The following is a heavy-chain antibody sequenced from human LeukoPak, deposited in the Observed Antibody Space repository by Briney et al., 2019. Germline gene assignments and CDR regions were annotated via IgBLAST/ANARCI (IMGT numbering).Heavy chain of an antibody. D-gene: IGHD3-22*01. CDR3: AMRKPYDSSGPFDY. CDR1: GYTFTSYA. V-gene: IGHV1-3*01. J-gene: IGHJ4*02. Sequence: ASVRVSCKASGYTFTSYAMHWVRQAPGQRLEWMGWINAGNGNTKYSQKFQGRVTITRDTSASTAYMELSSLRSEDTAMYYCAMRKPYDSSGPFDYWGQGTLVTVSS. CDR2: INAGNGNT.